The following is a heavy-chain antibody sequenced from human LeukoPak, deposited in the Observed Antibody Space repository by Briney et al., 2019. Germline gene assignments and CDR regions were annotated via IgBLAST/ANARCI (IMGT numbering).Heavy chain of an antibody. CDR2: IYTSGST. Sequence: SETLSLTCTVSGGSISSGSYYWSWIRQPAGKGLEWIGRIYTSGSTNYNPSLKSRVTISVDTSKNQFSLKLSSVTAADTAVYYCARGYGMDVWGQGTTVTVSS. V-gene: IGHV4-61*02. J-gene: IGHJ6*02. CDR1: GGSISSGSYY. CDR3: ARGYGMDV.